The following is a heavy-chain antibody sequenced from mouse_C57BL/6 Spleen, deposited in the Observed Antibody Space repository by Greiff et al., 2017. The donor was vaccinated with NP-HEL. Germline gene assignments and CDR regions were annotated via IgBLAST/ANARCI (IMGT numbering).Heavy chain of an antibody. CDR1: GFSLTSYG. CDR3: ASPYDEAWFAY. D-gene: IGHD2-12*01. V-gene: IGHV2-2*01. CDR2: IWSGGST. J-gene: IGHJ3*01. Sequence: VKLMESGPGLVQPSQSLSITCTVSGFSLTSYGVHWVRQSPGKGLEWLGVIWSGGSTDYNAAFISRLSISKDNSKSQVFFKMNSLQADDTAIYYCASPYDEAWFAYWGQGTLVTVSA.